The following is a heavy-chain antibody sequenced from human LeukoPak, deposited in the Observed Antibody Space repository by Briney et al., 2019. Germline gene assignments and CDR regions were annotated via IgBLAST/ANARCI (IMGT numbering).Heavy chain of an antibody. J-gene: IGHJ4*02. Sequence: GGSLRLSCAASGFTFSSYWMHWARQAPGKGLVWVSRINIDGNTSNYADSVKGRFTISRDNAKNAVYLQMNSLRVEDTAVYYCARASALATPPFAYWGQGTLVTVSS. V-gene: IGHV3-74*01. CDR1: GFTFSSYW. CDR3: ARASALATPPFAY. D-gene: IGHD5-12*01. CDR2: INIDGNTS.